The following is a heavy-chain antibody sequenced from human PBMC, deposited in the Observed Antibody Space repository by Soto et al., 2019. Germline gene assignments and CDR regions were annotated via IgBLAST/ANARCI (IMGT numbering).Heavy chain of an antibody. Sequence: GASVKVSCKASGCTFSSYTISWVRQAPGQGLEWMGRIIPILGIANYAQKFQGRVTITADKSTSTAYMELSSLRSEDTAVYYCASRDIVVVTAKNDAFDIWGQGTMVIVSS. D-gene: IGHD2-21*02. CDR3: ASRDIVVVTAKNDAFDI. V-gene: IGHV1-69*02. J-gene: IGHJ3*02. CDR1: GCTFSSYT. CDR2: IIPILGIA.